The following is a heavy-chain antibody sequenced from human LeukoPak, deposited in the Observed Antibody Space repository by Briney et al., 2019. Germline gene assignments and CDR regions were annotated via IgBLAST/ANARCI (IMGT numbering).Heavy chain of an antibody. V-gene: IGHV6-1*01. Sequence: SQTLSLTCAISVDSVSSDSAACNWTRQSPSGGLEWLGRTYYRSKWYNDYAVSVKSRITINPDTSKNQFSLQLNSVTPEDTAVYYCTRDGSSSSFDYWGQGTLVTVSS. CDR2: TYYRSKWYN. CDR1: VDSVSSDSAA. CDR3: TRDGSSSSFDY. D-gene: IGHD6-6*01. J-gene: IGHJ4*02.